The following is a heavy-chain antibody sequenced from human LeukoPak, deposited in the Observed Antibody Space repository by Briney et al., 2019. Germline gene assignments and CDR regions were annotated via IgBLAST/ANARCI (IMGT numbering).Heavy chain of an antibody. D-gene: IGHD3-10*01. CDR2: INSGSTYT. J-gene: IGHJ4*02. Sequence: GGSLRLSCAVSGFTFSDYYMSWIRQAPGKGLEWVSYINSGSTYTNYADSVKGRFTISRDNAKNSLYLQMNSLSAEDTAIYYCARVSYYGSGDYSQGSSRYFDYWGQGILVTVSS. V-gene: IGHV3-11*06. CDR3: ARVSYYGSGDYSQGSSRYFDY. CDR1: GFTFSDYY.